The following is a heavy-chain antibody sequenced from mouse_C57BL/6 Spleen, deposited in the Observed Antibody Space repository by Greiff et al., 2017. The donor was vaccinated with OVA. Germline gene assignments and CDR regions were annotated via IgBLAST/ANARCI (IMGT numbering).Heavy chain of an antibody. D-gene: IGHD2-1*01. V-gene: IGHV6-3*01. CDR1: GFTFSNYW. CDR2: IRLKSDNYAT. CDR3: TCPWIYYGNWNYAMDY. Sequence: EVQLVESGGGLVQPGGSMKLSCVASGFTFSNYWMNWVRQSPEKGLEWVAQIRLKSDNYATHYAESVKGRFTISRDDSKSSVYLQMNNLRTEDTGMYYCTCPWIYYGNWNYAMDYWGQGTSVTVSS. J-gene: IGHJ4*01.